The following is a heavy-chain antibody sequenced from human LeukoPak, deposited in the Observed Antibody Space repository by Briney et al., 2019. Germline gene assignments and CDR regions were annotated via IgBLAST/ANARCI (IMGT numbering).Heavy chain of an antibody. CDR3: ARRGMDWFDP. J-gene: IGHJ5*02. V-gene: IGHV5-51*01. CDR1: GYSFTSYW. Sequence: GKSLKISCNGSGYSFTSYWIGGVGQLPGKCLEWMGILYPCDSNTRYSPSFQGQVTISADKSISTAYLQWSSLKASDTAMYYCARRGMDWFDPWGQGTLVTVSS. D-gene: IGHD1-14*01. CDR2: LYPCDSNT.